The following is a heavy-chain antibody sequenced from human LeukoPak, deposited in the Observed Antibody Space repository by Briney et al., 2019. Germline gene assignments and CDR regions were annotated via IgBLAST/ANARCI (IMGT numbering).Heavy chain of an antibody. J-gene: IGHJ4*02. CDR2: ISAYNGNT. CDR1: GYTFTSYG. Sequence: ASVKVSCKASGYTFTSYGISWVRQAPGQGLEWMGWISAYNGNTNYAQKLQGRVTMTTDTSTSTAYTELRSLRSGDTAVYYCARRVDYFDYWGQGTLVTVSS. CDR3: ARRVDYFDY. V-gene: IGHV1-18*01.